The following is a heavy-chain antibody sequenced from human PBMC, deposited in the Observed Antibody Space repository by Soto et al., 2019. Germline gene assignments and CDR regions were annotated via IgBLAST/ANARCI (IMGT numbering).Heavy chain of an antibody. V-gene: IGHV3-21*01. J-gene: IGHJ6*03. CDR3: ARDPSEGSGYYYYMDV. D-gene: IGHD2-15*01. Sequence: EGSLRLSCAGSGFTFSSYSMNWVRQAPGKGLEWVSSISSSSSYIYYADSVKGRFAISRDNAKNSLYLQMNSLRAEDTAVYYCARDPSEGSGYYYYMDVWGKGTTVTVSS. CDR1: GFTFSSYS. CDR2: ISSSSSYI.